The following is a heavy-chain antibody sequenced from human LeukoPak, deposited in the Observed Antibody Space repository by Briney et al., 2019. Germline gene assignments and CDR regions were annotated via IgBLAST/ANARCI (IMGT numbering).Heavy chain of an antibody. Sequence: GGSLRLSCAASGFTFSDHYMSWNRQAPGKGLEWVSYISASGDTMYYADSVKGRFTISRDNARNSLYLQMSSLRAEDTAVYDCAARSVASNPEDYWGQGTLVTVSS. V-gene: IGHV3-11*01. CDR3: AARSVASNPEDY. J-gene: IGHJ4*02. CDR1: GFTFSDHY. CDR2: ISASGDTM. D-gene: IGHD5-24*01.